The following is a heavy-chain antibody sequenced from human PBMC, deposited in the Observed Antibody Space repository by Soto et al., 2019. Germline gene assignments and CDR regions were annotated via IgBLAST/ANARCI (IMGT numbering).Heavy chain of an antibody. V-gene: IGHV4-30-4*01. CDR1: GGSIRSNDYH. D-gene: IGHD3-16*01. J-gene: IGHJ6*02. CDR2: IYYNGST. CDR3: ARDLGFDYYYGMDV. Sequence: SETLSLTCTVSGGSIRSNDYHWSWIRQPPGKGLEWIGYIYYNGSTHYNPSLKSRVSISADTSKNQFSLKLTSVTAADTAVYFCARDLGFDYYYGMDVWGQGTTVTVSS.